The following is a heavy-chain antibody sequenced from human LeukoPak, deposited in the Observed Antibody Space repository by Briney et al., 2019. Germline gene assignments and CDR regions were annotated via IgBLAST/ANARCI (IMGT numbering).Heavy chain of an antibody. CDR1: GGSISTYY. CDR2: IYYTGST. D-gene: IGHD1-26*01. Sequence: SETLSLTCAVSGGSISTYYWNWIRQPPGKGLEWIGYIYYTGSTIYNPSLKSRVTISVDTSKNQFSLKLNSVTAADTAVYYCARETSSVGATLFDYWGQGTLVTVSS. CDR3: ARETSSVGATLFDY. J-gene: IGHJ4*02. V-gene: IGHV4-59*01.